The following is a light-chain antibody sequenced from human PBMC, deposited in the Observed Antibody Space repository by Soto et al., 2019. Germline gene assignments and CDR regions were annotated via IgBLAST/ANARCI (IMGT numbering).Light chain of an antibody. J-gene: IGLJ3*02. Sequence: QSALSQPASVSGSPGQSVTISCTGTSSDIGSYNLVSWYHHHPGQAPKLVIYEVSKRPSVDSNRFSGSKSGNTASLTIAGLQPEDEGEYYCCSYAGGRTFVVFGGGTKVTV. CDR1: SSDIGSYNL. CDR3: CSYAGGRTFVV. CDR2: EVS. V-gene: IGLV2-23*02.